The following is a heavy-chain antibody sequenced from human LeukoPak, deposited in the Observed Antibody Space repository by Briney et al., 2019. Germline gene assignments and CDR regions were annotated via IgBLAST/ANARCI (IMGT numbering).Heavy chain of an antibody. D-gene: IGHD3-10*01. CDR3: ARDREVRGVNDY. J-gene: IGHJ4*02. V-gene: IGHV3-66*01. Sequence: GGSLRLSCAASGFTVSSNYMSWVRQAPGKGLEWVSVIYSGGSTYYADSVKGRFTISRDNSKNTLYLQINSLRAEDTAVYYCARDREVRGVNDYWGQGTLVTVSS. CDR1: GFTVSSNY. CDR2: IYSGGST.